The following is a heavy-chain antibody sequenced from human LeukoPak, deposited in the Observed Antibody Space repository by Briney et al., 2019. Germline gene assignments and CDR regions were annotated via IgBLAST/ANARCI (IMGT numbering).Heavy chain of an antibody. V-gene: IGHV1-3*01. D-gene: IGHD3-3*01. Sequence: ASVKVSCKASGYTFITYAIHWVRQAPGQRLEWMGWINGGNGNTKYLENFQGRVTFTRDTSANTAYMELSSLRSEDTAVYYCARGPGGRFLEWLHHSTYGMDVWGQGTTVTVSS. CDR3: ARGPGGRFLEWLHHSTYGMDV. J-gene: IGHJ6*02. CDR2: INGGNGNT. CDR1: GYTFITYA.